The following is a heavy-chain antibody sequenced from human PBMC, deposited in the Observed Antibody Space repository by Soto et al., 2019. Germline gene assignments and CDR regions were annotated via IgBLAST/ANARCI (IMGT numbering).Heavy chain of an antibody. D-gene: IGHD6-13*01. CDR3: VRAAARGDS. CDR1: GFYFSGYW. V-gene: IGHV3-74*01. CDR2: INTDGSDT. J-gene: IGHJ4*02. Sequence: PGGSLRLSCAASGFYFSGYWMHWVRQVPGKGLVWVSRINTDGSDTLYADSVKGRFTTSRDNTKNTLYLQMSSLRAEDTAIYYCVRAAARGDSWGQGTLVTVSS.